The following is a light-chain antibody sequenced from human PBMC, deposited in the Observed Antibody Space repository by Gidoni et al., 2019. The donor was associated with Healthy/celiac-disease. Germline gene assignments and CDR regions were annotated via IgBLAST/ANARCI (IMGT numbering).Light chain of an antibody. Sequence: EIVLTQSPGTLSLSPGERATLSCRASQSVSSSYLAWYQQKPGQDPRLLIYGASSRATGIPDRCSGSGYGADFTLTISRLEPEDFTVYYCQQYGSSPPGTFXQXTKVEIK. CDR3: QQYGSSPPGT. J-gene: IGKJ1*01. V-gene: IGKV3-20*01. CDR2: GAS. CDR1: QSVSSSY.